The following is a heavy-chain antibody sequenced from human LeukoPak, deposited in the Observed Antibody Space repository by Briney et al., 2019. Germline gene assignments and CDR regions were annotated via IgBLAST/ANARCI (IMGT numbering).Heavy chain of an antibody. V-gene: IGHV3-66*01. CDR3: ARADGSGSLP. CDR2: IYSGGST. CDR1: GFTFSSYS. D-gene: IGHD3-10*01. J-gene: IGHJ5*02. Sequence: GGSLRLSCAASGFTFSSYSMNWVRQAPGKGLEWVSVIYSGGSTYYADSVKGRFTISRDNSKNTLYLQMNSLRAEDTAVYYCARADGSGSLPWGQGTLVTVSS.